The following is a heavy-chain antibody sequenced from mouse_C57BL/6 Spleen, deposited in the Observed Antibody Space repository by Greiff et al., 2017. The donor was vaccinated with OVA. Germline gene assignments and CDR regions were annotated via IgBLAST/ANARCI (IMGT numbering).Heavy chain of an antibody. CDR3: ALIYYDYGSDY. J-gene: IGHJ2*01. Sequence: QVQLQQSGAELVKPGASVKLSCKASGYTFTSYWMHWVKQRPGQGLEWIGMIHPNSGSTNYNEKFKSKATLTVDKSSSTAYMQLSSLTSEDSAVYYCALIYYDYGSDYWGQGTTRTVSS. CDR2: IHPNSGST. CDR1: GYTFTSYW. V-gene: IGHV1-64*01. D-gene: IGHD2-4*01.